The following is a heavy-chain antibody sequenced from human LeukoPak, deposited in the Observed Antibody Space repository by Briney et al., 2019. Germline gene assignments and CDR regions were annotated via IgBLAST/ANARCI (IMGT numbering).Heavy chain of an antibody. CDR2: ISYDGSNK. D-gene: IGHD4-23*01. Sequence: SGGSLRLSCAASGFTFSSYAMHWVRQAPGKGLEWVAVISYDGSNKYYADSVKGRFTISRDNSKNTLYLQMNSPGAEDTAVYYCARSDYGGNYFDYWGQGTLVTVSS. CDR1: GFTFSSYA. V-gene: IGHV3-30-3*01. J-gene: IGHJ4*02. CDR3: ARSDYGGNYFDY.